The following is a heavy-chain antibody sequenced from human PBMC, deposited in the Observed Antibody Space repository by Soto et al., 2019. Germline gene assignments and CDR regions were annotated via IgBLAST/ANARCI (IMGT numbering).Heavy chain of an antibody. CDR2: INSDGSST. Sequence: GGSLRLSCAASGFTFSSYWMHWVRQAPGKGLVWVSRINSDGSSTSYADSVKGRFTISRDNAKNTLYLQMNSLRAEDTAVYYCARDQATYYYYYGMDVWGQGTTVTVSS. CDR1: GFTFSSYW. V-gene: IGHV3-74*01. CDR3: ARDQATYYYYYGMDV. J-gene: IGHJ6*02.